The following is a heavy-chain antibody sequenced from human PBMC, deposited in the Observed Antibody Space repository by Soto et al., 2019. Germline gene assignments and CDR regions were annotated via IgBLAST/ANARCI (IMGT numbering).Heavy chain of an antibody. J-gene: IGHJ6*02. CDR1: GYSFTSYW. Sequence: PGESLKISCKGSGYSFTSYWIGWVRQMPGKGLEWMGIIYPGDSDTRYSPSFQGQVTISADKSISTAYLQWSSLKASDTAMYYCARQASSSSGYYYYGMDVWGQGTTVTVSS. CDR3: ARQASSSSGYYYYGMDV. CDR2: IYPGDSDT. V-gene: IGHV5-51*01. D-gene: IGHD6-6*01.